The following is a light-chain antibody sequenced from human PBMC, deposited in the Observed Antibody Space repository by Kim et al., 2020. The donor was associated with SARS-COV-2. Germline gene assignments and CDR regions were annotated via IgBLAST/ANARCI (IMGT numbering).Light chain of an antibody. CDR3: MQTLQTPPT. CDR2: LGS. J-gene: IGKJ4*01. CDR1: QSLLHRNGYNY. Sequence: DIVMTQSPLSLPVTPGEPASISCRSSQSLLHRNGYNYLDWYLQKPGQSPQLLIYLGSNRASGVPDRFSGSGSGTGFTLKISRVEAEDVGVYYCMQTLQTPPTFGGGTKVEI. V-gene: IGKV2-28*01.